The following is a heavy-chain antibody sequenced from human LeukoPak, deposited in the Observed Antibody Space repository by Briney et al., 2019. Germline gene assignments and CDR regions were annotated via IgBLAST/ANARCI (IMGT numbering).Heavy chain of an antibody. CDR3: AMTGNWNTTPVY. CDR2: ISGGGGSS. Sequence: GGSLRLSCAASGFILSSYAMSWVRQAPGKGLEWVSGISGGGGSSYYADSVKGRFTISRDKSKNTLYLQMNSLRAEDTAVYYCAMTGNWNTTPVYWGQGTLVTVSS. V-gene: IGHV3-23*01. J-gene: IGHJ4*02. D-gene: IGHD1/OR15-1a*01. CDR1: GFILSSYA.